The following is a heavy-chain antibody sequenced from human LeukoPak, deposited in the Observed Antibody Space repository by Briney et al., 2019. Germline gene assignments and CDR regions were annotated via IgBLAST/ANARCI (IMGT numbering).Heavy chain of an antibody. CDR1: GFTFSSYW. V-gene: IGHV3-7*01. CDR2: IKQDGSEK. Sequence: PGGSLRLSCAASGFTFSSYWMSWVRQAPGKGLEWVANIKQDGSEKYYVDSVKGRFTISRDNAKNSLYLQMNSLRAEDTAVYYCARIADFWSGYYAYWGQGTLVTVSS. D-gene: IGHD3-3*01. J-gene: IGHJ4*02. CDR3: ARIADFWSGYYAY.